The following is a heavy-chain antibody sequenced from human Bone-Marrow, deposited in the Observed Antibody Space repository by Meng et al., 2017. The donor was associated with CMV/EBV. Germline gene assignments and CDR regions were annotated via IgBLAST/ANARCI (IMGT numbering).Heavy chain of an antibody. CDR1: GYSISSGYY. CDR3: GSGGSYYPYYFDY. Sequence: SETLSLTCTVSGYSISSGYYWGWIRQPPGKGLEWIGSIYHSGSTYYNPSLKSRVTISVDTSKNQFSLKLSSVTAADTAVYYCGSGGSYYPYYFDYWGQGPLVTVSS. CDR2: IYHSGST. J-gene: IGHJ4*02. D-gene: IGHD1-26*01. V-gene: IGHV4-38-2*02.